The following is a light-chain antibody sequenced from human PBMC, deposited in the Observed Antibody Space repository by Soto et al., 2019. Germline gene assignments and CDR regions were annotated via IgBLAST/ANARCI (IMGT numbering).Light chain of an antibody. CDR1: QALSNY. V-gene: IGKV1-9*01. CDR2: SAS. Sequence: IQLTQSPSVLSASLGDTVTLPCRASQALSNYLAWYQQKKGKAPDLLIYSASTLQSGVPSRFSGSGYETEFSLTIRALQTEDFATYYCQQLSRYPLTFGGGTKVDIK. J-gene: IGKJ4*01. CDR3: QQLSRYPLT.